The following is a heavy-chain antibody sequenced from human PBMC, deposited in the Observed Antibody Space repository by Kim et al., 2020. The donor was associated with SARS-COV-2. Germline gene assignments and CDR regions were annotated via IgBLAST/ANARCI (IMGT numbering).Heavy chain of an antibody. CDR2: INHSGST. CDR3: ARAMQFPHRGLGHAFDI. Sequence: SETLSLTCAVYGGSFSGYYWSWIRQPPGKGLEWIGEINHSGSTNYNPSLKSRVTISVDTSKNQFSLKLSSVTAADTAVYYCARAMQFPHRGLGHAFDIWGQGTMVTVSS. V-gene: IGHV4-34*01. D-gene: IGHD4-17*01. J-gene: IGHJ3*02. CDR1: GGSFSGYY.